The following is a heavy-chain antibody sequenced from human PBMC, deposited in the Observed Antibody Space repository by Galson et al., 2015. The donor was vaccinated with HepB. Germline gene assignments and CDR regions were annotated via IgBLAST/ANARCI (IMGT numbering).Heavy chain of an antibody. CDR3: ARDGGPDGYNYGEGYGMDV. J-gene: IGHJ6*02. CDR1: GGSISSGGYY. D-gene: IGHD5-24*01. CDR2: IYYSGST. Sequence: TLSLTCTVSGGSISSGGYYWSWIRQHPGKGLEWIGYIYYSGSTYYNPSLKSRVTISVDTSKNQFSLKLSSVTAADTAVYYCARDGGPDGYNYGEGYGMDVWGQGTTVTVSS. V-gene: IGHV4-31*03.